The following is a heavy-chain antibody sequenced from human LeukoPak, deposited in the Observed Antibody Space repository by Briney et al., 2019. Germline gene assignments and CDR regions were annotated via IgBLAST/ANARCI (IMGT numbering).Heavy chain of an antibody. CDR2: IYYIGNT. Sequence: SETLSLTCTVSGGSISGYYWSWIRQPPGKGLEWIGYIYYIGNTNYNPSLKSRVTISLDTSKNQFSLKLSSVTAADTAVYYCARHAQWLIDYFDYWGQGTLVTVSS. V-gene: IGHV4-59*08. CDR3: ARHAQWLIDYFDY. J-gene: IGHJ4*02. D-gene: IGHD6-19*01. CDR1: GGSISGYY.